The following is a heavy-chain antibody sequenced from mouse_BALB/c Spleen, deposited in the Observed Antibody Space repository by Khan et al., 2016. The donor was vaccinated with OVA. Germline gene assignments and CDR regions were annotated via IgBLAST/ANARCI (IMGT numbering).Heavy chain of an antibody. V-gene: IGHV3-2*02. CDR2: ITYSGST. CDR1: GYSITSDYA. J-gene: IGHJ3*01. Sequence: EVQLQESGPGLVKPSQSLSLTCTVTGYSITSDYAWNWIRQFPGNKLEWMGYITYSGSTGYTPSLKSRFSITRDTSKNQFFLQLNSLTTEDTATYYCAGGRAYWGQGTLVTVSA. CDR3: AGGRAY.